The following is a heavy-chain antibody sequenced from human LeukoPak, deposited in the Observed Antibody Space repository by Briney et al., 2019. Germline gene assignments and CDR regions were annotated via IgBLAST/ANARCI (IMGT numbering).Heavy chain of an antibody. D-gene: IGHD2-15*01. J-gene: IGHJ4*02. CDR2: VNPNSGHT. Sequence: ASVKVSCKASGYTFISYDINWVRQATGQGLEWMGWVNPNSGHTGYAQKFQGRVTMTRNASISTAYMELSSLRSEDTAVYYCARGAPGSYCSGGSCPYFDYWGQGTLVSVSS. V-gene: IGHV1-8*01. CDR3: ARGAPGSYCSGGSCPYFDY. CDR1: GYTFISYD.